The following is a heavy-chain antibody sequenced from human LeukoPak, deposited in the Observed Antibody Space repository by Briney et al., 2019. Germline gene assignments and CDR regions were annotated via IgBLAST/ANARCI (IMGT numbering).Heavy chain of an antibody. CDR3: ARSLTVTTDLDY. J-gene: IGHJ4*02. CDR2: IWYDGSNK. V-gene: IGHV3-33*01. D-gene: IGHD4-17*01. CDR1: GFTFSSYG. Sequence: GGSLRLSCAASGFTFSSYGMHWVRQAPGKGLEWVAVIWYDGSNKYYADSVKGRFTISRDNSKSTLYLQMNSLRAEDTAVYYCARSLTVTTDLDYWGQGTLVTVSS.